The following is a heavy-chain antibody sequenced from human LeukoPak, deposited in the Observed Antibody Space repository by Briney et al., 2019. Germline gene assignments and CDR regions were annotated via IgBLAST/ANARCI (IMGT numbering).Heavy chain of an antibody. Sequence: GGSLRLSCAASGFTVSSNYMCWVRQAPGKGLEWVSVIYSGGSTYYADSVKGRFTISRDNSKNTLYLQMNSLRAEDTAVYYCAGGTVVTPNYYYYGMDVWGQGTTVTVSS. D-gene: IGHD4-23*01. V-gene: IGHV3-53*01. CDR2: IYSGGST. CDR3: AGGTVVTPNYYYYGMDV. CDR1: GFTVSSNY. J-gene: IGHJ6*02.